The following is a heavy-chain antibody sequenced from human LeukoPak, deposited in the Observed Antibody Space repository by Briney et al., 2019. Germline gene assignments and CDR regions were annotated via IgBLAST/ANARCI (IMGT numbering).Heavy chain of an antibody. D-gene: IGHD2-2*01. Sequence: GESLKISCQGSGYTFTNFWINWVRQMPGKGLEWVGKIDPRDSYTKYSPSFEGHVSISADKSIDTVYLQWRSLESSDTATYYCTRTSDHDYWGPGTLVVVSS. CDR3: TRTSDHDY. V-gene: IGHV5-10-1*01. CDR1: GYTFTNFW. J-gene: IGHJ4*02. CDR2: IDPRDSYT.